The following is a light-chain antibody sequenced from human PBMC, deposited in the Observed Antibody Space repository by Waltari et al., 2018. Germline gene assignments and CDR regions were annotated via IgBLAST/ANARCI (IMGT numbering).Light chain of an antibody. CDR2: GVN. CDR3: QHTYNTPWT. Sequence: DIQMTQSPSSLSASVGDRVTITCRASQSVNNDLNCYHQKPGTAPCVLIYGVNNLQGGVPSRFSGSGSGTHFTLTISSLQPEDFGTYYCQHTYNTPWTFGQGTRVEMK. V-gene: IGKV1-39*01. CDR1: QSVNND. J-gene: IGKJ1*01.